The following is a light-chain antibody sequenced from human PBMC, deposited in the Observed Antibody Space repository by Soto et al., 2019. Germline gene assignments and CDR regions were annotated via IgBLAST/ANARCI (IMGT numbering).Light chain of an antibody. Sequence: QSVLTQPPSASGTPGQRVTISCSGSSSDIGSNTVNWYQHLPGTAPTLLIYSNNQRPSGVPDRFSGSKSGTSASLAISGLQSEDEADYSCAAWDDSLTVYVFGTGTKVTVL. CDR2: SNN. CDR1: SSDIGSNT. J-gene: IGLJ1*01. V-gene: IGLV1-44*01. CDR3: AAWDDSLTVYV.